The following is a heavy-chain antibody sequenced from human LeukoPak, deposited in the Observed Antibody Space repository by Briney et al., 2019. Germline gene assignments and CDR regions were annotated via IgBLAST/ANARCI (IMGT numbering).Heavy chain of an antibody. V-gene: IGHV4-34*01. Sequence: PSETLSLTCAVYGGSFSGYYWSWIRQPPGKGLEWIGEINHSGSTNYNPSPKSRVTISVDTSKNQFSLKLSYVTAADTAVYYCARPRFGELNAFDIWGQGTMVTVSS. CDR2: INHSGST. CDR1: GGSFSGYY. J-gene: IGHJ3*02. CDR3: ARPRFGELNAFDI. D-gene: IGHD3-10*01.